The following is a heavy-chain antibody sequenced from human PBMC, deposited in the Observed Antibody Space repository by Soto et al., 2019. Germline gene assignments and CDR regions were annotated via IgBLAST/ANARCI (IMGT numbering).Heavy chain of an antibody. CDR1: GYTCTSYG. D-gene: IGHD3-10*01. Sequence: QVQLVQSGAEVKKPGASVKVSCKASGYTCTSYGISWVRQPPGQGLEGMGWISAYNGNTNYAQKLQGRVTMTTDTSTIPAYMERRSLRSDDTAVYYCARESDYYGSGSYLYYCYGMDVWGQGTTVTVSS. CDR2: ISAYNGNT. CDR3: ARESDYYGSGSYLYYCYGMDV. V-gene: IGHV1-18*01. J-gene: IGHJ6*02.